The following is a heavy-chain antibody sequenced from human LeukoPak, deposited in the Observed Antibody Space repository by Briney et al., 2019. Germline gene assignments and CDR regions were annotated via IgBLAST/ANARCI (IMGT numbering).Heavy chain of an antibody. J-gene: IGHJ4*02. Sequence: GGSLRLSCAASGFTFSSYGMSWVRQAPGKGLEWVSAISGSGGSTYYADSVKGRFTISRDNSKNTLYLQMNSLRAEDTAVYYCAKDSHKRMVRGENTFFGFSPVGYFDYWGQGTLVTVSS. V-gene: IGHV3-23*01. CDR3: AKDSHKRMVRGENTFFGFSPVGYFDY. CDR1: GFTFSSYG. D-gene: IGHD3-10*01. CDR2: ISGSGGST.